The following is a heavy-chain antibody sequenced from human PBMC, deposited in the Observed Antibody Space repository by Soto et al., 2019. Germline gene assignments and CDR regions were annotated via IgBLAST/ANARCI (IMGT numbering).Heavy chain of an antibody. D-gene: IGHD3-9*01. CDR1: GFTFSSYA. CDR2: IIGSGGST. Sequence: PGGSLRLSCAASGFTFSSYAMSWVRQAPGKGLEWVSAIIGSGGSTYYADSVKGRFTISRDNSKNTLYLQMNSLRAEDTAVYYCAKDRLNYDILTGYPYYFDYWGQGTLVTVSS. J-gene: IGHJ4*02. V-gene: IGHV3-23*01. CDR3: AKDRLNYDILTGYPYYFDY.